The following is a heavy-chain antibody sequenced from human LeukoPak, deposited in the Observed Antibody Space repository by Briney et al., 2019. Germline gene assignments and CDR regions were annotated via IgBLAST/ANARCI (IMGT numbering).Heavy chain of an antibody. Sequence: SVKVSCKASGGTFNRCAISWVRQAPGQGLEWMGGIIPIFDTANYAQKFQGRVTITADESTSTAYMGLSSLRSEDTAVYYCARRDCGGDCSSSYYYYYGMDVWGQGTTVTVSS. CDR3: ARRDCGGDCSSSYYYYYGMDV. CDR2: IIPIFDTA. V-gene: IGHV1-69*01. D-gene: IGHD2-21*02. J-gene: IGHJ6*02. CDR1: GGTFNRCA.